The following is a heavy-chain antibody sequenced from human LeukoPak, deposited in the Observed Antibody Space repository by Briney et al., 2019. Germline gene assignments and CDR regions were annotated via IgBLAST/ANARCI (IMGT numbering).Heavy chain of an antibody. CDR2: IYYSGST. CDR1: GGSISSDY. Sequence: PSETLSLTCTVSGGSISSDYWSWIRQPPGKGLEWIGYIYYSGSTNYNPSLKSRVTISVDTSKNQFSLKLSSVTAADTAVYYCARGDSSSWYSYYYYMDVWGKGTTVTVSS. D-gene: IGHD6-13*01. V-gene: IGHV4-59*01. CDR3: ARGDSSSWYSYYYYMDV. J-gene: IGHJ6*03.